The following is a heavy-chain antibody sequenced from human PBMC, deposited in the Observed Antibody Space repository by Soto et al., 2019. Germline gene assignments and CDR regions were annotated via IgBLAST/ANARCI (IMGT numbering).Heavy chain of an antibody. Sequence: SETLSLASQVSGGSMRSSSYYRGWIRRPPGKGLEWIGSIYYSGSTYYNPSLKSRVTISVDTSNDQFSLKLSSVTAADTAVYYCASQSITMVRGVIVVWFDPWGQGTLVTVPS. J-gene: IGHJ5*02. D-gene: IGHD3-10*01. CDR1: GGSMRSSSYY. CDR2: IYYSGST. CDR3: ASQSITMVRGVIVVWFDP. V-gene: IGHV4-39*01.